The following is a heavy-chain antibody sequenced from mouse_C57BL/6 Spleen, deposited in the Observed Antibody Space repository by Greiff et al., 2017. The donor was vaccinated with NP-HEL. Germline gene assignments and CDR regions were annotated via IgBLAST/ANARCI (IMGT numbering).Heavy chain of an antibody. CDR3: ARGYSNLYYAMDY. D-gene: IGHD2-5*01. Sequence: VQLQQPGAELVKPGASVKLSCKASGYTFTSYWMHWVKQRPGQGLEWIGMIHPNSGSTNYNEKFKSKATLTVDKSSSTAYMQLSSLTSEDSAVYYGARGYSNLYYAMDYWGQGTSVTVSS. J-gene: IGHJ4*01. CDR2: IHPNSGST. CDR1: GYTFTSYW. V-gene: IGHV1-64*01.